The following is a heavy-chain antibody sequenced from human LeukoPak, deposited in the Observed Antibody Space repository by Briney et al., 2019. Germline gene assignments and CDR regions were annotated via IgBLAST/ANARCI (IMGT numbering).Heavy chain of an antibody. V-gene: IGHV3-43*02. CDR2: ISGDGGTT. CDR3: AKDYY. Sequence: GGSLRLSCAASGFTFDDYPMHWVRHVPGKGLEWVSLISGDGGTTYYADSVKGRFTISRDNSKNSLYLQMNSLRTEYTALYYCAKDYYWGQGTLVTVSS. J-gene: IGHJ4*02. CDR1: GFTFDDYP.